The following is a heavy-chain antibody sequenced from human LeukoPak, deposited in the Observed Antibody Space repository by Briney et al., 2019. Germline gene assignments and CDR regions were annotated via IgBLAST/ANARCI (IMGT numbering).Heavy chain of an antibody. CDR3: ARVPLWWLTPFDF. CDR1: GGSLSPHY. D-gene: IGHD5-12*01. V-gene: IGHV4-34*01. J-gene: IGHJ4*02. Sequence: SETLSLTCAVSGGSLSPHYWSWIRRPLGKGLEWIGEINNRGTTDYSPSLRGQATISVDTSKNQLSLRLTSVTAADTAIYYCARVPLWWLTPFDFWGQGTLATVSS. CDR2: INNRGTT.